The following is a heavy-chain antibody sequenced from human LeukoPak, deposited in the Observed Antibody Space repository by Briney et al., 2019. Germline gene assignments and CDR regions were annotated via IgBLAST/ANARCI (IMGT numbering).Heavy chain of an antibody. Sequence: GGSPRLSCAASGFTFSSYSMNWVRQAPGKGLEWVSSISSSSSYIYYADSVKGRFTISRDNAKNSLYLQMNSLRAEDTAVYYCARDKEAAAALYYYYMDVWGKGTTVTVSS. J-gene: IGHJ6*03. D-gene: IGHD6-13*01. CDR1: GFTFSSYS. CDR3: ARDKEAAAALYYYYMDV. V-gene: IGHV3-21*01. CDR2: ISSSSSYI.